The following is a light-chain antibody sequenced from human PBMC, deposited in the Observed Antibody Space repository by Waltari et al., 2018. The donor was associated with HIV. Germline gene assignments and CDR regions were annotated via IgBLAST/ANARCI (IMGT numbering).Light chain of an antibody. Sequence: QSALTQPPSASGSPGQSVTISCTGTNSDVGGYNYVSWYQQHPGKAPKLMIYEVGKGPPRVRERLSGSKSGNAASLTGSGLQAEDEADYYCSSYAGSNNFCWVVGGGTKLTVL. CDR2: EVG. CDR1: NSDVGGYNY. V-gene: IGLV2-8*01. J-gene: IGLJ3*02. CDR3: SSYAGSNNFCWV.